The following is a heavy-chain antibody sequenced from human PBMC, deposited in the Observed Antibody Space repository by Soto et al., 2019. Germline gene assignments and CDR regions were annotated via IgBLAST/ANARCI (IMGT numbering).Heavy chain of an antibody. CDR2: IYPGDSEI. V-gene: IGHV5-51*01. CDR3: ARRLYYYGMDV. Sequence: PGESLKISCKGSGYTFSNYWIGWVRQMPGKGLEWMGIIYPGDSEIEYSPSFQGQVTISADKSISTAYLQWSSLKASDTAMYYCARRLYYYGMDVWGQGTTVTVSS. J-gene: IGHJ6*02. CDR1: GYTFSNYW.